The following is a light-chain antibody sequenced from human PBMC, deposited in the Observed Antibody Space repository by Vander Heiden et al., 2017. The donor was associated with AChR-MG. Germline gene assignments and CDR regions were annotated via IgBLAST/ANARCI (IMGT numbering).Light chain of an antibody. Sequence: EIVLTQSPATLSLSPGERATLSCRASQSVDNYLAWYQQKPGQAPRLLIYDASNRATGIPARFSGSGSGTDFTLTINNLEPDDFGVYYCQQRNKWPRTFGHGTKVDIK. CDR1: QSVDNY. V-gene: IGKV3-11*01. J-gene: IGKJ3*01. CDR2: DAS. CDR3: QQRNKWPRT.